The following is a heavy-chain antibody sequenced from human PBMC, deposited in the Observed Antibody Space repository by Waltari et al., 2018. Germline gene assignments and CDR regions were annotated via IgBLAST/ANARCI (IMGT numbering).Heavy chain of an antibody. CDR3: AKDAFGNTYLDY. J-gene: IGHJ4*02. Sequence: QVQLVESGGGVVQPGRSLRLACAASGFTFSNFGMHWVRQAPGKGRAWVALVWFDGSQQSDADSVRGRFTISRDNSKRVLYLDMGSLRADDTAIYYCAKDAFGNTYLDYWGQGTLVTVSS. D-gene: IGHD3-10*01. CDR2: VWFDGSQQ. V-gene: IGHV3-33*06. CDR1: GFTFSNFG.